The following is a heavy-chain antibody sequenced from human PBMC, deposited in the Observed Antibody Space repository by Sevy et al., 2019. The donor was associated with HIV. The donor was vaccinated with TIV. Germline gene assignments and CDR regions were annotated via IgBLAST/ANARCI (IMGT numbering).Heavy chain of an antibody. V-gene: IGHV3-23*01. CDR1: GFTFTDYV. D-gene: IGHD3-9*01. CDR3: ATDRISDWFFDS. CDR2: IGGSGGST. J-gene: IGHJ4*02. Sequence: GGSLRLSCTASGFTFTDYVMKWVRQAPGRGLEWVSSIGGSGGSTHYADSVKGRFTISRDNSKNTLYLQMNSLRAEDTAVYYCATDRISDWFFDSWGQGTLLPVSS.